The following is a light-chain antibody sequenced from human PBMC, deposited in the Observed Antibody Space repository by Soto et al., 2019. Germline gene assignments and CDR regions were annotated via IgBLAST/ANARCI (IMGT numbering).Light chain of an antibody. J-gene: IGLJ2*01. CDR3: SSYAGSINLI. Sequence: QSALTQPPSASGSPGQSVTISCTGTSSYVGAYNYVSWYQQHPGKAPKLMIYEVSKQPSGVPDRFSGSKSGNTASLTVSGLQAEYEAEYYCSSYAGSINLIFGGGTKLTVL. V-gene: IGLV2-8*01. CDR1: SSYVGAYNY. CDR2: EVS.